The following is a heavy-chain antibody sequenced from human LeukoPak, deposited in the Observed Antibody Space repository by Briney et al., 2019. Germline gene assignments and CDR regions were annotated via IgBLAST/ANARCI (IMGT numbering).Heavy chain of an antibody. CDR2: IYYTGTT. J-gene: IGHJ4*02. CDR1: GDSISPYY. V-gene: IGHV4-59*12. Sequence: SETLSLTCTVSGDSISPYYWSWVRQPPGKGLEWIGYIYYTGTTNYNPSLKSRVTMSVDTSKKQFFLKLSSVTAADTAVYYCARDFCSGGSCYYFEYWGQGEPVTVSS. CDR3: ARDFCSGGSCYYFEY. D-gene: IGHD2-15*01.